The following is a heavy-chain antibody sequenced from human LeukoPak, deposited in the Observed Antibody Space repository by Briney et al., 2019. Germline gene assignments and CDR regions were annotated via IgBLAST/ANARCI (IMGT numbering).Heavy chain of an antibody. V-gene: IGHV3-7*01. CDR3: ARAQGHDSSGYCFDY. Sequence: GGSLRLSCAASGFTFRNYWMSWVRQAPGKGLEWVASIKQDGSERYFVDSVKGRFTISRDNAKNSLYLQMSSLRAEDMAVYFCARAQGHDSSGYCFDYWGQGTLVTVSS. J-gene: IGHJ4*02. D-gene: IGHD3-22*01. CDR1: GFTFRNYW. CDR2: IKQDGSER.